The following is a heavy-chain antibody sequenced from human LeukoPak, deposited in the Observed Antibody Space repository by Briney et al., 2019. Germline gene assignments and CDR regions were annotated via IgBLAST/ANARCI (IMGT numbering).Heavy chain of an antibody. V-gene: IGHV1-2*02. CDR1: GYTFTGYY. CDR2: INPNSGGT. CDR3: AREDSGSRGNNWFDP. D-gene: IGHD6-13*01. J-gene: IGHJ5*02. Sequence: ASVKVSCKASGYTFTGYYMHWVRQAPGQGLEWMGWINPNSGGTNYAQKFQGRVTMTRDTSISTAYMELSRLRSDDTAVYYCAREDSGSRGNNWFDPWGQGTLVTVSS.